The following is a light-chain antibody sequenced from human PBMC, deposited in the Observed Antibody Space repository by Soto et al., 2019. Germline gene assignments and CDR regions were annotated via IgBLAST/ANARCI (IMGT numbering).Light chain of an antibody. J-gene: IGLJ2*01. Sequence: QSALTQPASVAGSPGQSITLSCTGTSSDAGSYKFVSWYQQHPGKDPKLMIYEGSRPPSGVSNPFSGSKSGNTASLTISGLKADDEADSYCCSYAGSSTLVFGGGTKLTVL. CDR1: SSDAGSYKF. CDR3: CSYAGSSTLV. CDR2: EGS. V-gene: IGLV2-23*01.